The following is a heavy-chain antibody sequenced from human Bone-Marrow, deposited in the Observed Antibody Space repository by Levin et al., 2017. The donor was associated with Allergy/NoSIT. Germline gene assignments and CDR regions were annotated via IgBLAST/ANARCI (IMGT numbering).Heavy chain of an antibody. J-gene: IGHJ1*01. Sequence: SQTLSLTCSVSGSPLSSYYWGWIRQPPGKGLELIAYISKSGSTTYNPSLTGRVTISVDTPKNQFSLKLNSVTAADTAVYYCARDGSGRPFQYWGQGTLVTVSS. CDR2: ISKSGST. D-gene: IGHD6-25*01. CDR3: ARDGSGRPFQY. V-gene: IGHV4-59*01. CDR1: GSPLSSYY.